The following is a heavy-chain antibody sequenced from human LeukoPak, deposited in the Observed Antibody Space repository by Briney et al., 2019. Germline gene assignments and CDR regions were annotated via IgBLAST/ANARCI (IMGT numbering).Heavy chain of an antibody. Sequence: SETLCLACAVYGESFSGYYWSWIRQPPGKGLEWIGEINHSGSTNYNPSLKSRVTISVDTSKNQFSLKLSSVTAADTAVYYCARSTVYFDAFDIWGQGTMVTVSS. CDR3: ARSTVYFDAFDI. V-gene: IGHV4-34*01. J-gene: IGHJ3*02. CDR1: GESFSGYY. CDR2: INHSGST. D-gene: IGHD2/OR15-2a*01.